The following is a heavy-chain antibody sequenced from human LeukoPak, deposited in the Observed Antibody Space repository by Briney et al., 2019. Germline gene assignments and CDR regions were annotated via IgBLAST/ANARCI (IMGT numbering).Heavy chain of an antibody. Sequence: PGGSLRLSCAASGFTFSDYYMSWIRQAPGKGLEWVTLIWYDGSNKYYGDSVKGRFTISRDNSKNTLDLQMNSLRAEDTAMYFCARARDDSSGYDAFDIWGPGTMVTVSS. CDR3: ARARDDSSGYDAFDI. V-gene: IGHV3-33*08. D-gene: IGHD3-22*01. CDR2: IWYDGSNK. J-gene: IGHJ3*02. CDR1: GFTFSDYY.